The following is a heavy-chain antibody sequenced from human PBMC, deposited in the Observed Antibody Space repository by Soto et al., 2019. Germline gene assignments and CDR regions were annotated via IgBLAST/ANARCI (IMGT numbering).Heavy chain of an antibody. CDR2: MNPTSGNT. CDR3: ARDDYYDSNTYLP. Sequence: QVQLVQSGAKVKKPGASVKVSCKASGYTFTTYDIHWVRQATGQGLEWMGWMNPTSGNTGFAQKFQGRVTMTRNTSISTAYMELSSLRSEDTAVYFCARDDYYDSNTYLPWGQGTLVTVSS. J-gene: IGHJ4*02. D-gene: IGHD3-16*01. CDR1: GYTFTTYD. V-gene: IGHV1-8*01.